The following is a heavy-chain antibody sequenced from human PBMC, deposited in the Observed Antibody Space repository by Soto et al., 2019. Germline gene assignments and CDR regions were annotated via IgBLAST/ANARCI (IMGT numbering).Heavy chain of an antibody. CDR3: ARDLGVATITDFDY. CDR2: ISSSSSTI. D-gene: IGHD5-12*01. J-gene: IGHJ4*02. V-gene: IGHV3-48*01. Sequence: EVQLVESGGGLVQPGGSLRLSCAASGFTFSSYSMNWVRQAPGKGLEWVSYISSSSSTIYYADSVKGRFTISRDNAKNSLYLQMKCLRAEETAVYYCARDLGVATITDFDYWGQGTLVTVSS. CDR1: GFTFSSYS.